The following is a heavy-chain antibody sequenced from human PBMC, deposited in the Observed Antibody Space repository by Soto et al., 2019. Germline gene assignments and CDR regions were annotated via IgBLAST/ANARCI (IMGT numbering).Heavy chain of an antibody. CDR3: ARGLNL. V-gene: IGHV4-34*01. CDR2: INHSGST. Sequence: SETLSLTCAVYGGSFSGYYWSWIRQPPGKGLEWIGEINHSGSTNYNPSLKSRVTISVDTSKNQFSLKLSSVTAADTAVYYCARGLNLWGQGTMVTVSS. J-gene: IGHJ3*01. CDR1: GGSFSGYY.